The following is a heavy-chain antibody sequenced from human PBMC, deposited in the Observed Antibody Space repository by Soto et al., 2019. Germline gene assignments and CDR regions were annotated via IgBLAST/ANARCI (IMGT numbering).Heavy chain of an antibody. V-gene: IGHV3-15*07. D-gene: IGHD6-6*01. CDR3: TTVQYSSSARYYYYYYGMDV. J-gene: IGHJ6*02. CDR2: IKSKTDGGTT. Sequence: GGSLGISCAASGFTFSNAWMNWVRQAPGKGLEWVGRIKSKTDGGTTDYAAPVKGRFTISRDDSKNTLYLQMNSLKTEDTAVYYCTTVQYSSSARYYYYYYGMDVWGQGTMVTVSS. CDR1: GFTFSNAW.